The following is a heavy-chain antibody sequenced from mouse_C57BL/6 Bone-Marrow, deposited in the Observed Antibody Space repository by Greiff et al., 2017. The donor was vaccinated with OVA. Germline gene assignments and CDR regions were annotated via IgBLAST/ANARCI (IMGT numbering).Heavy chain of an antibody. CDR3: ARTRYYGSSPAWFAY. CDR2: IDPEDGET. V-gene: IGHV14-2*01. CDR1: GFNITDYY. J-gene: IGHJ3*01. Sequence: VQLQQSGAELVKPGASVKLSCTASGFNITDYYMHWVKQRPEQGLEWIGRIDPEDGETKYAPKFQGKATITADTSSNTAYLQLSSLTSEDTAVDYCARTRYYGSSPAWFAYWGQGTLVTVSA. D-gene: IGHD1-1*01.